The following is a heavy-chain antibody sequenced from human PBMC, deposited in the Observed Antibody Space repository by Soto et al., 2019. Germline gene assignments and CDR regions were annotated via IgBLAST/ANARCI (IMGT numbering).Heavy chain of an antibody. D-gene: IGHD2-21*02. CDR2: ISYSGNT. V-gene: IGHV4-31*03. CDR3: ARGKELVVTAPHAFDI. CDR1: GGSISSGGYY. Sequence: QVQLQESGPGLVKPSQTLSLTCTVSGGSISSGGYYWNWIRQHPGKGLEWIGYISYSGNTYYNPSLKSRVTISVDTSKNQFSLKLSSVTAADTAVYYCARGKELVVTAPHAFDIWGQGTMVTVSS. J-gene: IGHJ3*02.